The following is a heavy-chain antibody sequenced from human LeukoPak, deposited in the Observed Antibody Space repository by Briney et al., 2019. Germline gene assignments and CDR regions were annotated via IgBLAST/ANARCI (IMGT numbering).Heavy chain of an antibody. CDR3: AKDFIVVVPAATIDY. CDR2: IRYDGSNK. J-gene: IGHJ4*02. V-gene: IGHV3-30*02. CDR1: GFTFSSYA. Sequence: PGGSLRLSCAASGFTFSSYAMHWVRQAPGKGLEWVAFIRYDGSNKYYADSVKGRFTISRDNSKNTLYLQMNSLRAEDTAVYYCAKDFIVVVPAATIDYWGQGTLVTVSS. D-gene: IGHD2-2*01.